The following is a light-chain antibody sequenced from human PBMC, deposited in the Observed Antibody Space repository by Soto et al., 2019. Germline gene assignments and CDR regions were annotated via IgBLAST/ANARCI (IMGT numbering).Light chain of an antibody. J-gene: IGLJ3*02. CDR3: QSYDSSLSGSGV. CDR2: ANN. V-gene: IGLV1-40*01. CDR1: SSNIGAGYD. Sequence: QSVLTQPPSVSGAPGQRVTISCSGSSSNIGAGYDVHWYQQLPGTPPNLLISANNIRPSGAPDRLSGSKSGTSASLAITGLQAEDEADYYCQSYDSSLSGSGVFGGGTKLTVL.